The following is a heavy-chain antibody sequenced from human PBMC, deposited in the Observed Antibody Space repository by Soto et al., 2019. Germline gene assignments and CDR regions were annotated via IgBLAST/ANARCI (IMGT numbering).Heavy chain of an antibody. V-gene: IGHV2-5*02. CDR1: GFSLSTSGVG. Sequence: QITLKESGPTLVKPTQTLTLTCTFSGFSLSTSGVGVAWIRQPPGKALEWLALIYWDDDKRYRASLESRLTITIGTSKNQVVLTMTHMRSGDTATYYCAYPPCRGVICYWFSFSGMDVWGQGTTVTASS. J-gene: IGHJ6*02. D-gene: IGHD2-15*01. CDR3: AYPPCRGVICYWFSFSGMDV. CDR2: IYWDDDK.